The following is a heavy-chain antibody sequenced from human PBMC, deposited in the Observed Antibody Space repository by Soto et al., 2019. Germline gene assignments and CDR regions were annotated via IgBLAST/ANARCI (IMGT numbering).Heavy chain of an antibody. J-gene: IGHJ6*02. CDR1: GYTFTSYG. CDR2: ISAYNGNT. Sequence: QVQLVQSGAEVKKPGASVKVSCKASGYTFTSYGISWVRQAPGQGLEWMGWISAYNGNTNYAQKLQGRVTMTTDTSTSTAHMELRSLRSDDTAVYYCARDRGIAATRYYYYYGMDVWGQGTTVTVSS. CDR3: ARDRGIAATRYYYYYGMDV. D-gene: IGHD6-13*01. V-gene: IGHV1-18*01.